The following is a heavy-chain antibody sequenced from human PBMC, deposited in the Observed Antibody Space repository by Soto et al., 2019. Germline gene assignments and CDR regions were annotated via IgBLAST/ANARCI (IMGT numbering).Heavy chain of an antibody. CDR2: INPSGGST. CDR3: ASSSYDILTGYSRHFDY. CDR1: VYTFTSYY. J-gene: IGHJ4*02. V-gene: IGHV1-46*03. D-gene: IGHD3-9*01. Sequence: GASVKVSCKASVYTFTSYYMHWVRQAPGQGLEWMGIINPSGGSTSYAQKFQGRVTMTRDTSTSTVYMELSSLRSEDTAVYYCASSSYDILTGYSRHFDYWGQGTLVTVSS.